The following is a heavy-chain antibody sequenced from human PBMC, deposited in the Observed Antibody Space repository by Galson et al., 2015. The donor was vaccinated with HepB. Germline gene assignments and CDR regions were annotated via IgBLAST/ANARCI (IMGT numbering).Heavy chain of an antibody. CDR3: ATAKYYCSGGSCYYFDY. J-gene: IGHJ4*02. CDR1: GYTLTELS. V-gene: IGHV1-24*01. CDR2: FDPEDGET. Sequence: SVKVSCKVSGYTLTELSMHWVRQAPGKGLEWMGGFDPEDGETIYAQKFQGRVTMTEDTSTDTAYMELSSLRSEDTAVYYCATAKYYCSGGSCYYFDYWGQGTLVTVSS. D-gene: IGHD2-15*01.